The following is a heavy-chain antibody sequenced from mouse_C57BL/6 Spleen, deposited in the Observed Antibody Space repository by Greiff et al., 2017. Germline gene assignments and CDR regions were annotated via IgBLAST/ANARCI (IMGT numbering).Heavy chain of an antibody. Sequence: EVQLQQSGPELVKPGASVKISCKASGYTFTDYYMNWVKQSHGKSLEWIGDINPNNGGTSYNQKFKGKATLTVAKSSSTAYMELRSLTSEDSAVYYCARDVYYYGSSYRYFDVWGTGTTVTVSS. D-gene: IGHD1-1*01. CDR2: INPNNGGT. CDR3: ARDVYYYGSSYRYFDV. CDR1: GYTFTDYY. J-gene: IGHJ1*03. V-gene: IGHV1-26*01.